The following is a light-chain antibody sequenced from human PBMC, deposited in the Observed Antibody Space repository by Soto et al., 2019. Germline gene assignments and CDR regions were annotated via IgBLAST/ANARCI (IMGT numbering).Light chain of an antibody. V-gene: IGKV3-20*01. J-gene: IGKJ3*01. CDR1: QSVSSSY. Sequence: EIVLTQSPGTLSLSPGERATLSCMASQSVSSSYLAWYQQKPGQAPRLLIYGASSRATGIPDRFSGSGSGTDFPLTISRLEPEDLAVYYCQQYGSSPLFTFGPGTKVDIK. CDR2: GAS. CDR3: QQYGSSPLFT.